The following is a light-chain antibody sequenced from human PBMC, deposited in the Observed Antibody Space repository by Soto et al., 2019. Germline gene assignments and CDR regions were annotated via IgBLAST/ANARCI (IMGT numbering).Light chain of an antibody. V-gene: IGKV3-20*01. J-gene: IGKJ3*01. CDR3: QQYGSSPLT. CDR1: QSVSSSY. Sequence: EIVLTQSPGTLSLSPGERATLSCRASQSVSSSYLAWYQQKPGQAPRLLIYGASSRATGIPDRFSGSGSGTDCTLTISRLEPEDFAVYYFQQYGSSPLTFGPGTKVDIK. CDR2: GAS.